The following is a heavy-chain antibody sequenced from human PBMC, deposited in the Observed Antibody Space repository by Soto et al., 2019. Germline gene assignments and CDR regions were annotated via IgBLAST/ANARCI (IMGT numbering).Heavy chain of an antibody. CDR1: GYSINSDYY. Sequence: SETLSLTCAVSGYSINSDYYWGWIRQPPGKGLEWIGSVDHSGRTYYSPSLRSRLTIFIDTSKNQFSLRLTSVTAADTAMYFCAKKGCYPSGKINLFDSWGPGTLVTVSS. J-gene: IGHJ4*02. D-gene: IGHD3-10*01. CDR3: AKKGCYPSGKINLFDS. V-gene: IGHV4-38-2*01. CDR2: VDHSGRT.